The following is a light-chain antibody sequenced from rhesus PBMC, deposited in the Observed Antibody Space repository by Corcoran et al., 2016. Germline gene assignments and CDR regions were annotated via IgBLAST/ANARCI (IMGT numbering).Light chain of an antibody. Sequence: DIQMTQSPSALSASVGDRVTISCRASQNIYSNLAWYQQKPWKPPKFLIFAASRLQTGIPSRFSGSGSGTDFTLTISSLQPEDSAAYYCQHYYDNPFTFGPGTKLDIK. CDR2: AAS. J-gene: IGKJ3*01. CDR3: QHYYDNPFT. CDR1: QNIYSN. V-gene: IGKV1S12*01.